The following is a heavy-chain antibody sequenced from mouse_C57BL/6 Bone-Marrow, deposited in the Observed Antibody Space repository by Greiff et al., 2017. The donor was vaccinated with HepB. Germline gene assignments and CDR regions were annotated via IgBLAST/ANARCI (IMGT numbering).Heavy chain of an antibody. CDR3: ERKSTTPHWYFDD. CDR1: GFTFSDYG. V-gene: IGHV5-17*01. Sequence: EVMLVESGGGLVKPGGSLKLSCAASGFTFSDYGMHWVRQAPEKGLEWVAYISSGSSTIYYADTVKGRFTISRDNAKNTLFLQMTSLRSEDTAMYYCERKSTTPHWYFDDWGRGTTVTVSS. D-gene: IGHD2-14*01. CDR2: ISSGSSTI. J-gene: IGHJ1*01.